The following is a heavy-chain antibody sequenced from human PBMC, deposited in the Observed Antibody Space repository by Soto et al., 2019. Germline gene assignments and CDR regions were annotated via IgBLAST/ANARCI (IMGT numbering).Heavy chain of an antibody. J-gene: IGHJ4*02. CDR1: GFTFSSYG. V-gene: IGHV3-30*18. D-gene: IGHD3-10*01. CDR3: AKHSGDWLFDY. CDR2: ISYDGSNK. Sequence: GGSLRLSCAASGFTFSSYGMHWVRQAPGKGLEWVAVISYDGSNKYYADSVKGRFTISRDNSKDTLYLQMNSLRAEDTAVYYCAKHSGDWLFDYWGQGTLVTVSS.